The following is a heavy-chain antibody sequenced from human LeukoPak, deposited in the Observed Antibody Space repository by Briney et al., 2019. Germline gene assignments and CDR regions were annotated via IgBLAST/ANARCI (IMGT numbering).Heavy chain of an antibody. CDR3: AKDSGSYHNWFDP. CDR1: GFTFSSYG. CDR2: IWYGGSNK. J-gene: IGHJ5*02. V-gene: IGHV3-33*06. D-gene: IGHD1-26*01. Sequence: GGSLRLSCAASGFTFSSYGMHWVRQAPGKGLEWVAVIWYGGSNKYYADSVKGRFTISRDNSKNTLYLQMNSLRAGDTAVYYCAKDSGSYHNWFDPWGQGTLVTVSS.